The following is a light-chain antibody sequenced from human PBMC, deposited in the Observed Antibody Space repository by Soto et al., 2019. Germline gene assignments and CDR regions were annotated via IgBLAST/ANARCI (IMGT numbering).Light chain of an antibody. V-gene: IGLV1-51*01. CDR2: DNV. Sequence: QSVLTQPPSVSANPGQKVTISCSGSGSNLGRNYVSWYQQLPGTAPKLLIYDNVYRFSGIPDRFSASKSGTSATLGITGLQTGDEGDYYCGSWDNILRADVFGTGTKVTVL. CDR1: GSNLGRNY. J-gene: IGLJ1*01. CDR3: GSWDNILRADV.